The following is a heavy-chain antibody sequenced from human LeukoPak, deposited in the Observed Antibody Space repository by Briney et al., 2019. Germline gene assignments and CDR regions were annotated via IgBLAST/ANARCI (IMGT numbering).Heavy chain of an antibody. V-gene: IGHV4-34*01. Sequence: SETLSLTCAVYGGSFSGYYWSWIRQPPGKGLEWIGEINHSGSTNYNPSLKSRVTISVDTSKNQFSLKLSSVAADTAVYYCARVFYESSGYFVSLAGYFDLWGRGTLVTVSS. D-gene: IGHD3-22*01. CDR2: INHSGST. J-gene: IGHJ2*01. CDR3: ARVFYESSGYFVSLAGYFDL. CDR1: GGSFSGYY.